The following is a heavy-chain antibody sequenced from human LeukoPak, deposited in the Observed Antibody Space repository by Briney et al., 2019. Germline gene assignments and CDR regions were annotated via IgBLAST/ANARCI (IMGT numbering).Heavy chain of an antibody. V-gene: IGHV3-30-3*01. Sequence: PGGSLRLSCAASGFTFSSYAMHWVRQAPGKGLKWVAVISYDGSNKYYADSVKGRFTISRDNSKNTLYLQMNSLRAEDTAVYYCARGLIALGALSGPLDYWGQGTLVTVSS. CDR3: ARGLIALGALSGPLDY. D-gene: IGHD2/OR15-2a*01. CDR2: ISYDGSNK. CDR1: GFTFSSYA. J-gene: IGHJ4*02.